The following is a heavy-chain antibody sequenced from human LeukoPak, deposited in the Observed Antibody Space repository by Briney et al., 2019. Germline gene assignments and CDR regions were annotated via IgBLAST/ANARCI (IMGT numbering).Heavy chain of an antibody. CDR3: AREGVVVGASVQPDAFDI. CDR1: GYTFTSYA. CDR2: ISAYNGNT. J-gene: IGHJ3*02. V-gene: IGHV1-18*01. D-gene: IGHD1-26*01. Sequence: ASVKVSCKASGYTFTSYAMHWVRQAPGQRLEWMGWISAYNGNTNYAQKLQGRVTMTTDTSTSTAYMELRSLRPDDTAVYYCAREGVVVGASVQPDAFDIWGQGTMVTVSS.